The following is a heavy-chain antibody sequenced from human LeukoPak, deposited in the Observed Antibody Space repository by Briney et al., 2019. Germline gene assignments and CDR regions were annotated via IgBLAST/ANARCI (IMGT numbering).Heavy chain of an antibody. CDR3: AKDHDYYGSGSYFTLDY. J-gene: IGHJ4*02. CDR2: IKQDGSEK. CDR1: GFTFSSYW. Sequence: PGGSLRLSCAASGFTFSSYWMSWVRQAPGKGLEWVANIKQDGSEKYYVDSVKGRFTISRDNAKNSLYLQMNSLRAEDTAVYYCAKDHDYYGSGSYFTLDYWGQGTLVTVSS. D-gene: IGHD3-10*01. V-gene: IGHV3-7*01.